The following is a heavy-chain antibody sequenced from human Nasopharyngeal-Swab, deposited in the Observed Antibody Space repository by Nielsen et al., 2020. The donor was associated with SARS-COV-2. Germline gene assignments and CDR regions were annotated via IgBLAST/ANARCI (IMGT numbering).Heavy chain of an antibody. CDR1: GYTFTGYY. V-gene: IGHV1-2*04. D-gene: IGHD3-22*01. J-gene: IGHJ4*02. Sequence: ASVKVSCKASGYTFTGYYMHWVRQAPGQELEWMGWINPNSGGTNYAQKFQGWVTMTRDTSISTAYMELSRLRSDDTAVYYCARGEDSSGYNFDYWGQGTLVTVSS. CDR2: INPNSGGT. CDR3: ARGEDSSGYNFDY.